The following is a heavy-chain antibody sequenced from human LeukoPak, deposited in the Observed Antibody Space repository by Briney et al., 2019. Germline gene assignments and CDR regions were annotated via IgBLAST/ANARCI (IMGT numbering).Heavy chain of an antibody. V-gene: IGHV3-53*01. Sequence: PGGSLRLSCAASGFTVSSNYMSWVRQAPGKELEWVSIIYSGGSTYYADSVQGRFTISRDNSKNTLYLQINSLRAEDTALYYCARHPLWWLPRPFDYWGQGTLVTVSS. D-gene: IGHD5-12*01. CDR1: GFTVSSNY. CDR2: IYSGGST. J-gene: IGHJ4*02. CDR3: ARHPLWWLPRPFDY.